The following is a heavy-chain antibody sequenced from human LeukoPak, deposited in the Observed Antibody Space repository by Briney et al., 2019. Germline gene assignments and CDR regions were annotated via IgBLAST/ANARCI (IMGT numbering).Heavy chain of an antibody. Sequence: GGSLRLSCAASGFTFSSYSMNWVRQAPGKGLEWVSYISSSSSSTIYYADSVKGRFTISRDNAKNSLYLQMNSLRAEDTAVYYCARPSGSYFVGFDYWGQGTLVTVSS. V-gene: IGHV3-48*01. CDR1: GFTFSSYS. CDR2: ISSSSSSTI. D-gene: IGHD1-26*01. J-gene: IGHJ4*02. CDR3: ARPSGSYFVGFDY.